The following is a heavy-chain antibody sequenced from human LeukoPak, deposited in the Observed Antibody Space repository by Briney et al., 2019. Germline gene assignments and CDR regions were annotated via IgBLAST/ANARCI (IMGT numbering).Heavy chain of an antibody. CDR2: VSDRGDST. Sequence: GGSLRLSCAASGFTFSSYAMSWVRQTPGKGLEWVSTVSDRGDSTYYADSVKGRFTISRDNSKNTLYLQMNSLRPEDTAVYFCAKDRIHCTTTSCYAGSWFDPWGQGTLVTVSS. CDR3: AKDRIHCTTTSCYAGSWFDP. D-gene: IGHD2-2*01. V-gene: IGHV3-23*01. CDR1: GFTFSSYA. J-gene: IGHJ5*02.